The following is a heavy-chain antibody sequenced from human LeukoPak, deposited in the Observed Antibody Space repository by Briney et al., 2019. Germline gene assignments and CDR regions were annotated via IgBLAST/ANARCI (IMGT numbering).Heavy chain of an antibody. CDR3: ARDGGTFGELF. CDR2: ISSTSIFI. CDR1: GFTFSSYA. Sequence: GRSLRLSCAASGFTFSSYAMNWVRQAPRKGLEWVSAISSTSIFIYYADSVKGRFTVSRDNAKNSLYLQLNSLRAEDTAVYYCARDGGTFGELFWGQGTLVTVSS. J-gene: IGHJ4*02. V-gene: IGHV3-21*01. D-gene: IGHD3-10*01.